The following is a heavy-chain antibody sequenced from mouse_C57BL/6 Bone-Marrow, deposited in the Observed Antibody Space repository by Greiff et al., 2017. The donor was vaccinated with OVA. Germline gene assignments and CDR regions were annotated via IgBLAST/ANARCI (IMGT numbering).Heavy chain of an antibody. Sequence: EVKLMESGGGLVQPGESLKLSCESNEYEFPSHDMSWVRKTPEKRLELVAAINSDGGSTYYPDTMERRFIISRDNTKKTLYLQMSSLRSEDTALVYWERRSYGSSYWYFDVWGTGTTVTVSS. V-gene: IGHV5-2*01. CDR2: INSDGGST. CDR1: EYEFPSHD. CDR3: ERRSYGSSYWYFDV. D-gene: IGHD1-1*01. J-gene: IGHJ1*03.